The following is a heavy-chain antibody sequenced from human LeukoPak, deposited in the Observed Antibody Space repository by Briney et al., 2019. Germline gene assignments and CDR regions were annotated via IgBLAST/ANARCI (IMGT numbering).Heavy chain of an antibody. D-gene: IGHD3-22*01. V-gene: IGHV1-18*01. CDR1: GYTFTSYG. J-gene: IGHJ4*02. CDR2: ISAYNGNT. Sequence: GASVKVSCKASGYTFTSYGISWVRQAPGQGLEWMGWISAYNGNTNYAQKLQGRVTMTTDTSTSTAYMELRSLRSADPAVYYCARDLGFYDSSGYYLYYFDYWGQGTLVTVSS. CDR3: ARDLGFYDSSGYYLYYFDY.